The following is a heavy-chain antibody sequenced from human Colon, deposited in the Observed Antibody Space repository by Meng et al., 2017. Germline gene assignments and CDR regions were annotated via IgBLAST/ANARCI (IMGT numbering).Heavy chain of an antibody. Sequence: QVQLQGSGPGLVKPSQTLSLTCTVSGGSISSGDYYWSWSRQHPGKGLEWIGYFYFSGNTYYNPSLKSRVSISVDTSKNRFSLNLSSVTAADTAVYYCARYFYDSRGVTWFDPWGQGTLVTVSS. CDR2: FYFSGNT. V-gene: IGHV4-31*03. CDR3: ARYFYDSRGVTWFDP. J-gene: IGHJ5*02. CDR1: GGSISSGDYY. D-gene: IGHD3-22*01.